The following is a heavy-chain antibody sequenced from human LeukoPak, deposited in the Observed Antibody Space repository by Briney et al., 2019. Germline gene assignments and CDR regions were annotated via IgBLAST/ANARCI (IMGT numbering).Heavy chain of an antibody. CDR3: ARQGEDWLQLAYYFDY. Sequence: GGSLTLSSAASAFTFSSYCMHWVRQAPGKGREWVAVIWYDGSNKYYADSVKGRFTISRDNSKNTLYLQMNSLRAEDTAVYYCARQGEDWLQLAYYFDYWGQGTLVTVSS. V-gene: IGHV3-33*01. D-gene: IGHD5-12*01. J-gene: IGHJ4*02. CDR1: AFTFSSYC. CDR2: IWYDGSNK.